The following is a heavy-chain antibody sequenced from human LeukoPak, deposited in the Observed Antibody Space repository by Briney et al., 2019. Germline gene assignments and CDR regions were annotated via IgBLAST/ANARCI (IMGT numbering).Heavy chain of an antibody. CDR1: AFNFRSYG. CDR2: IWYDGSNK. J-gene: IGHJ4*02. CDR3: SLWLVSQIY. Sequence: GGSLRLSCAASAFNFRSYGMHSVRQAPGKGLEWVALIWYDGSNKYYADSVKGRFTISRDNSKNTLYLQMNSLRAEGTAVYYYSLWLVSQIYWGQGTLVTVSS. V-gene: IGHV3-30*02. D-gene: IGHD6-19*01.